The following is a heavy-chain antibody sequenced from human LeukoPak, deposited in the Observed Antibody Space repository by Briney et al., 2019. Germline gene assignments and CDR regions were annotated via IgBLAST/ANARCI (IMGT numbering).Heavy chain of an antibody. CDR2: IRSKPSSYTT. CDR3: TRQDCSGGSCPYVDY. D-gene: IGHD2-15*01. V-gene: IGHV3-73*01. J-gene: IGHJ4*02. Sequence: PAGGSLRLSCAASGFDFSGFYMHWVRQASGRGLEWVGLIRSKPSSYTTVYAASVKGRFTISRDDSKNTAYLQMNSLKAEGTAVYYCTRQDCSGGSCPYVDYWGQGTLATVSS. CDR1: GFDFSGFY.